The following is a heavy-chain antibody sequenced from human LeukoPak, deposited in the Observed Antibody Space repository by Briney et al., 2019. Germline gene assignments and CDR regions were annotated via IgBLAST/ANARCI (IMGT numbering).Heavy chain of an antibody. J-gene: IGHJ4*02. Sequence: SETLSLTCTVSGGSISSSSYYWGWIRQPPGKGLEWIGSIYYSGTTYYNPSRKSRVTISVDTAKNQFSLELSSVTAADTAAYYCARHTSHTIGTGDFDYWGQGTLVTVSS. V-gene: IGHV4-39*01. CDR2: IYYSGTT. CDR3: ARHTSHTIGTGDFDY. CDR1: GGSISSSSYY. D-gene: IGHD1-1*01.